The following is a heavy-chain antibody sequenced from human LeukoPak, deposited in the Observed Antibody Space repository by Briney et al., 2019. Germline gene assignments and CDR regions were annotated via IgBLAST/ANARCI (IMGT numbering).Heavy chain of an antibody. Sequence: ASVKVSCKASGGTFSSYTINWVRQATGQGLEWMGWMNPNSGNTGYAQKFQGRVTMTRNTSISTAYMELSSLRSEDTAVYYCARGRYFDWPDAFDIWGQGTMVTVSS. CDR2: MNPNSGNT. CDR1: GGTFSSYT. J-gene: IGHJ3*02. CDR3: ARGRYFDWPDAFDI. V-gene: IGHV1-8*02. D-gene: IGHD3-9*01.